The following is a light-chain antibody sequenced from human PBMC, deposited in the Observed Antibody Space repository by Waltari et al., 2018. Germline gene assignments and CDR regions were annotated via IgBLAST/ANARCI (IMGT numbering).Light chain of an antibody. V-gene: IGKV3-15*01. Sequence: EMVMTQSPATLSVSPGERATLSCRASQSVSSNLAWYQQKPGQVPRLVIYGASTRATGIPARFSGSGSGTEFTLTISSLQSEDFAVYYCQQYNNWPPWTFGQGTKVEIK. CDR3: QQYNNWPPWT. J-gene: IGKJ1*01. CDR2: GAS. CDR1: QSVSSN.